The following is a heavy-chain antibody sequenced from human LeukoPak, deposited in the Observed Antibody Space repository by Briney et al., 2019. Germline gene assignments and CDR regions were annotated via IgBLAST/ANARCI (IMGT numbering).Heavy chain of an antibody. CDR2: IYHSGNT. V-gene: IGHV4-38-2*02. D-gene: IGHD2-15*01. CDR3: ARAGYCSGVSCYSAVPGKY. Sequence: PSETLSLTCTVSGYSITSGYYWAWIRPSPGKGLEWIGSIYHSGNTYYNPSLKSRVIILVDTSKNQFSLQLGSVAPTDTAVYCCARAGYCSGVSCYSAVPGKYWGQGALVTVSS. CDR1: GYSITSGYY. J-gene: IGHJ4*02.